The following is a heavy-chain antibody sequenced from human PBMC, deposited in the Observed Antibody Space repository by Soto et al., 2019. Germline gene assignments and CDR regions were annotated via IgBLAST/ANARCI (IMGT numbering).Heavy chain of an antibody. V-gene: IGHV4-59*01. Sequence: SETLSLTCTVSGGSISSYYWSWIRQPPGKELEWIGYIYYSGSTNYNPSLKSRVTISVDTSKNQFSLKLSSVTAADTAVYYCARDRRLWFGELHVNPYYFDYWGQGTLVTVSS. CDR1: GGSISSYY. D-gene: IGHD3-10*01. CDR2: IYYSGST. J-gene: IGHJ4*02. CDR3: ARDRRLWFGELHVNPYYFDY.